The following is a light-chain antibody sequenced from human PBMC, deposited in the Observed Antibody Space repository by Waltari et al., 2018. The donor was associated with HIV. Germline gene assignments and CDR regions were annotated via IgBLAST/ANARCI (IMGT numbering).Light chain of an antibody. CDR3: TSYTATDTLI. V-gene: IGLV2-14*01. J-gene: IGLJ2*01. Sequence: QSALTQPASVSGSPGQSITISCTGTRRDSGFYNYVSWYQQVPGKVPKVIIYEVTSRPSGVSNRVSGSKAGSTASLTISDLQVEDEADYYCTSYTATDTLIFGGGTKVTVL. CDR1: RRDSGFYNY. CDR2: EVT.